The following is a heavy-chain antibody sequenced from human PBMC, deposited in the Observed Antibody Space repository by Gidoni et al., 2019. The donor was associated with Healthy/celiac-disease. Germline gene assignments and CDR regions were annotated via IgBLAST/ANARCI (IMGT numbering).Heavy chain of an antibody. CDR3: ARIEMATVFYYYGMDV. CDR2: INPNSGGT. D-gene: IGHD4-4*01. CDR1: GYTFTGYY. Sequence: QVQLVQSGAEVKKPGASVKVSCKASGYTFTGYYMHWVRQAPGKGLEWMGWINPNSGGTNYAQKFQGRVTMTRDKSISTAYMELSRLRSDDTAVYYCARIEMATVFYYYGMDVWGQGTTVTVSS. V-gene: IGHV1-2*02. J-gene: IGHJ6*02.